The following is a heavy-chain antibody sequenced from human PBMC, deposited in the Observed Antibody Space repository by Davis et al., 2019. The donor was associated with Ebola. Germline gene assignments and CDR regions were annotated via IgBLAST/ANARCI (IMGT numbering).Heavy chain of an antibody. Sequence: WVRQPPGKALEWLALIDWDDDKHYSTSLKTRLTISKDTSKNQVVLTMTNVDPVDTATYYCARTTSLISAAGMSGWFDPWGQGTLVTVSS. CDR3: ARTTSLISAAGMSGWFDP. D-gene: IGHD6-13*01. V-gene: IGHV2-70*19. CDR2: IDWDDDK. J-gene: IGHJ5*02.